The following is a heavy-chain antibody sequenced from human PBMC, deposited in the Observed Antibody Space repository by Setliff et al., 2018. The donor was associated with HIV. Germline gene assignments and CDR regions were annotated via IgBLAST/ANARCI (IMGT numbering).Heavy chain of an antibody. D-gene: IGHD1-1*01. J-gene: IGHJ3*01. CDR3: ARWGEPTIQAFDV. V-gene: IGHV4-59*08. CDR1: GASIKDYY. Sequence: SETRSLTCTVSGASIKDYYWNWIRQPPGKGLEWIGFAHHSGVTSYNPSLHSRVIIAVDTSRSQFSLRVNSITAADTALYYCARWGEPTIQAFDVWGLGTMVTVSS. CDR2: AHHSGVT.